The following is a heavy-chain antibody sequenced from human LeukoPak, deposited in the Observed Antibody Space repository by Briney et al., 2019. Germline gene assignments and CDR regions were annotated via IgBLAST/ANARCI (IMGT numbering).Heavy chain of an antibody. J-gene: IGHJ4*02. Sequence: GSSVKVSCKASGGTFSSYAISWVRQAPGQGLEWMGGIIPIFGTANYAQKFQGRVTITADESTSTAYMELSGLRSEDTAVYYCARGVEMATIPPQYYFDYWGQGTLVTVSS. CDR1: GGTFSSYA. CDR2: IIPIFGTA. V-gene: IGHV1-69*01. D-gene: IGHD5-24*01. CDR3: ARGVEMATIPPQYYFDY.